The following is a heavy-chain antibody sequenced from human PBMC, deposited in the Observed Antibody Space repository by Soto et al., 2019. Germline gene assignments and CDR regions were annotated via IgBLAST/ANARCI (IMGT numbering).Heavy chain of an antibody. Sequence: KTXESLALTCPVSGDSISSGSYWGWIRQPPGEGPEWIASIYHGGTTFYNPSLKSRISISVDTSKNQFSLRLTSVTAADTATYYCERVHVMVVAGSTFDYWGRGTLVTVSS. CDR2: IYHGGTT. D-gene: IGHD6-19*01. CDR1: GDSISSGSY. J-gene: IGHJ4*01. CDR3: ERVHVMVVAGSTFDY. V-gene: IGHV4-38-2*01.